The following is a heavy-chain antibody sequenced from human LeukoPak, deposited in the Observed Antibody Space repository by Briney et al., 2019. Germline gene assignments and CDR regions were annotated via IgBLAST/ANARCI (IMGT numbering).Heavy chain of an antibody. CDR3: ARVIRPGHYDSSHTGSWFDP. Sequence: PSETLSLTCALYGGSFCVYYSSCIRAPPGGGGEYSVEINHIVRTNYSPSLKRRVTSSVAISKHQFSLKLSSVTAADTAVYYCARVIRPGHYDSSHTGSWFDPWGQGTLVTVSS. D-gene: IGHD3-22*01. CDR2: INHIVRT. J-gene: IGHJ5*02. CDR1: GGSFCVYY. V-gene: IGHV4-34*01.